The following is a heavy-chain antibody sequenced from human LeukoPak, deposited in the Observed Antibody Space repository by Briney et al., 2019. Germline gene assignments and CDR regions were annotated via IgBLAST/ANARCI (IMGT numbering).Heavy chain of an antibody. CDR3: ARGRILII. CDR1: GGSISSGDYY. D-gene: IGHD2-15*01. Sequence: SETLFLTCTVSGGSISSGDYYCGWIRQPPGKGLEWIGYIYYSGSTYYNPSLKSRVTISVDTSKNQFSLKLSSVTAADTAVYYYARGRILIIWGQGTMVTVSS. CDR2: IYYSGST. J-gene: IGHJ3*02. V-gene: IGHV4-30-4*01.